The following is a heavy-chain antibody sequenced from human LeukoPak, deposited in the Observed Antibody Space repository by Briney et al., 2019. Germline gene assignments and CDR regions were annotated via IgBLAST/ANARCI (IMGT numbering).Heavy chain of an antibody. CDR3: ARTLTRRVVVPAAPRGFGY. D-gene: IGHD2-2*01. Sequence: GASVKVSCKASGYTFTSYYMHWVRQATGQGLEWMGWMNPNSGNTGYAQKFQGRVTMTRNTSISTAYMELSSLRSEDTAVYYCARTLTRRVVVPAAPRGFGYWGQGTLVTVSS. CDR2: MNPNSGNT. V-gene: IGHV1-8*01. CDR1: GYTFTSYY. J-gene: IGHJ4*02.